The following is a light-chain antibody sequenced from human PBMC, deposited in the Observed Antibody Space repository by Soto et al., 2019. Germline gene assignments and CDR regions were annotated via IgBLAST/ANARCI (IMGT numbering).Light chain of an antibody. Sequence: QSVLTQPPSMSAAPGQMVAISCSGTSSNIGDNSVSWYQHFPGTAPKVLIYDNNRRPSGIPDRFSGSKSGTSATLTIIGLQPGDEADYYCATWDSALSAGVFGGGPKLTAL. V-gene: IGLV1-51*01. CDR3: ATWDSALSAGV. CDR2: DNN. J-gene: IGLJ3*02. CDR1: SSNIGDNS.